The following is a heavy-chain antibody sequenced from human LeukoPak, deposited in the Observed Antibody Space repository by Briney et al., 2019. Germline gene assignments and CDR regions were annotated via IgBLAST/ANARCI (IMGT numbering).Heavy chain of an antibody. CDR2: IYHSGST. CDR3: ARGLLSGEMDV. V-gene: IGHV4-30-2*01. J-gene: IGHJ6*02. CDR1: GGSISSGGYS. D-gene: IGHD4-17*01. Sequence: SQTLSLTCAVSGGSISSGGYSWSWIRQPPGKGLEWTGYIYHSGSTYYNPSLKSRVTISVDRSKNQFSLKLSSVTAADTAVYYCARGLLSGEMDVWGQGTTVTVSS.